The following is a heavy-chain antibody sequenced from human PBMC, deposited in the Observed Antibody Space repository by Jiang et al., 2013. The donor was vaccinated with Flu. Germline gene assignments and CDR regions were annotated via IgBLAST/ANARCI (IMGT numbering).Heavy chain of an antibody. CDR2: IYYSGSP. D-gene: IGHD3-16*01. V-gene: IGHV4-31*03. CDR3: ARWGDETAAFDI. J-gene: IGHJ3*02. CDR1: GDSIISTGYY. Sequence: GLVKPSQTLSLSCNVSGDSIISTGYYWSWIRQYPGKGLEWIGHIYYSGSPYYNPSLKSRLTISVHTSKNEFSLKLNSVTAADTAVYYCARWGDETAAFDIWGQGTTVTVSS.